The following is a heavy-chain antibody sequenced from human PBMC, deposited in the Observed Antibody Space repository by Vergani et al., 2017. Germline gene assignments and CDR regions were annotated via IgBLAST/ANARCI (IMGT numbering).Heavy chain of an antibody. CDR1: GGSFSGYY. CDR2: INHSGST. CDR3: ARFRGVVVVPAAPAGFDY. Sequence: QVQLQQWGAGLLKPSETLSLTCAVYGGSFSGYYWSWIRQPPGKGLEWIGEINHSGSTNYNPSLKSRVTISVDTSKNQFSLKLSSVTAADTAVYYFARFRGVVVVPAAPAGFDYWGQGTLVTVSS. J-gene: IGHJ4*02. V-gene: IGHV4-34*01. D-gene: IGHD2-2*01.